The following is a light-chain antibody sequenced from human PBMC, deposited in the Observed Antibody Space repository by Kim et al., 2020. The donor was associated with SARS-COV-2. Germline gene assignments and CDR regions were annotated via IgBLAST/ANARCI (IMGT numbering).Light chain of an antibody. CDR2: RNT. CDR1: SSNIGNNF. CDR3: GAWDDSLSGRV. J-gene: IGLJ3*02. V-gene: IGLV1-47*01. Sequence: QSVLTQPPSASGTPGQRVTIYCSGGSSNIGNNFVYWYQQVPGTAPKLLIYRNTQRPSGVPDRFSGSKSGTSASLAISGLRSDDEADYYCGAWDDSLSGRVFGGGTKLTVL.